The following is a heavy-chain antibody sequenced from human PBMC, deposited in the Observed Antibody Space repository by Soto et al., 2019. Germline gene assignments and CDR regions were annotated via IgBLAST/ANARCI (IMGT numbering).Heavy chain of an antibody. Sequence: GGSLRLPCAASGFTFSSYSMNWVRQAPGKGLEWVSSISSSSSYIYYADSVKGRFTISRDNAKNSLYLQMNSLRAEDTAVYYCARDTVTTKYYFDYWGQGTLVTVSS. D-gene: IGHD4-17*01. CDR2: ISSSSSYI. CDR3: ARDTVTTKYYFDY. V-gene: IGHV3-21*01. J-gene: IGHJ4*02. CDR1: GFTFSSYS.